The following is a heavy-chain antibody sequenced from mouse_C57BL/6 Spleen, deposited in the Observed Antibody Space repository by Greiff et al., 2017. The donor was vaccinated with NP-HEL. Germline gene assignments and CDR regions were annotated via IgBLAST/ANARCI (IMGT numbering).Heavy chain of an antibody. CDR1: GYSFTSYY. J-gene: IGHJ1*03. CDR2: IYPGSGNT. D-gene: IGHD1-1*01. V-gene: IGHV1-66*01. CDR3: ARSGYYYGSSYLRYWYFDV. Sequence: VKLLESGPELVKPGASVKISCKASGYSFTSYYIHWVKQRPGQGLEWIGWIYPGSGNTKYNEKFKGKATLTADTSSSTAYMQLSSLTSEDSAVYYCARSGYYYGSSYLRYWYFDVWGTGTTVTVSS.